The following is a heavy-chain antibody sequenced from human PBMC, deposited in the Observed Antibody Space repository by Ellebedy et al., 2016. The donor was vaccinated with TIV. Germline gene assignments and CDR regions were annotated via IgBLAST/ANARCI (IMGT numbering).Heavy chain of an antibody. CDR1: GFTFSSYG. V-gene: IGHV3-30*03. D-gene: IGHD1-26*01. J-gene: IGHJ4*02. CDR2: ISYDGSNK. CDR3: ARASAVGATMWYFDY. Sequence: GESLKISCAASGFTFSSYGMHWVRQAPGKGLEWVAVISYDGSNKYYADSVKGRFTISRDNSKNTLYLQMNSLRAEDTAVYYCARASAVGATMWYFDYWGQGTLVTVSS.